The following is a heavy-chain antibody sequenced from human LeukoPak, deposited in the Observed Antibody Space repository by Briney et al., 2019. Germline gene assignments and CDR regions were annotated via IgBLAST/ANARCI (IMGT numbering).Heavy chain of an antibody. CDR2: IIPIFGTA. D-gene: IGHD6-13*01. CDR1: GYTFTSYG. J-gene: IGHJ4*02. CDR3: ASGEYSSSWCFNY. V-gene: IGHV1-69*05. Sequence: SVKVSCKASGYTFTSYGISWVRQAPGQGLEWMGGIIPIFGTANYAQKFQGRVTITTDESTSTAYMELSSLRSEDTAVYYCASGEYSSSWCFNYWGQGTLVTVSS.